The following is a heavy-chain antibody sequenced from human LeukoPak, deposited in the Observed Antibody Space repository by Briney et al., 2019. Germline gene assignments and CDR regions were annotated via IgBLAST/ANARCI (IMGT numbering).Heavy chain of an antibody. Sequence: ASVKVSCKASGYTFTGYYMHWVRQAPGQGLEWMGWINPNSGGTNYAQKFQGRVTMTRNTSINTAYMELSSLISEDTAVYYCARVPSRGDKFDPWGQGTLVTVSS. V-gene: IGHV1-2*02. CDR1: GYTFTGYY. CDR3: ARVPSRGDKFDP. D-gene: IGHD4-23*01. J-gene: IGHJ5*02. CDR2: INPNSGGT.